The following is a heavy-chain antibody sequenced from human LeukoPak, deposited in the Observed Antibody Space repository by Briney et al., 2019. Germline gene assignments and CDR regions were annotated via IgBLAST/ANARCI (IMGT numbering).Heavy chain of an antibody. CDR1: GFALSSNY. CDR3: ARDLYSSAWYGIH. Sequence: GGSLRLSCAASGFALSSNYVGWVRQAPGGGLHWVSLLYSDGDTYYADSVKGRFTTSRDTSKNTLYLQMNSLRVDDTAVYYCARDLYSSAWYGIHWGQGTLVTVSS. V-gene: IGHV3-53*01. J-gene: IGHJ4*02. D-gene: IGHD6-19*01. CDR2: LYSDGDT.